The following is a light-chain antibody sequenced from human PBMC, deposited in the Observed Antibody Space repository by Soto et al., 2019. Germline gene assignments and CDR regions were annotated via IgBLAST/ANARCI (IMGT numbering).Light chain of an antibody. CDR2: LNSDGSH. CDR1: SGHSSYA. V-gene: IGLV4-69*01. CDR3: QTWGTGLLV. Sequence: QLVLTQSPSASASLGASVKLTCTLSSGHSSYAIAWHQQQPGKGPRYLMKLNSDGSHSKGDGIPNRFSGSSSGAERYLTISSLQSEDEADYYCQTWGTGLLVFGGGTKLTVL. J-gene: IGLJ3*02.